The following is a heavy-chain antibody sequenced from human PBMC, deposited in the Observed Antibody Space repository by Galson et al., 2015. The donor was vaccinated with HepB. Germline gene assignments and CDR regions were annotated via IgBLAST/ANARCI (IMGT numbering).Heavy chain of an antibody. CDR2: ISYDGSNK. CDR3: AKDRQQLDY. D-gene: IGHD6-13*01. J-gene: IGHJ4*02. V-gene: IGHV3-30*18. CDR1: GFTFSSYG. Sequence: SLRPSCAASGFTFSSYGMHWVRQAPGKGLEWVAVISYDGSNKYYADSVKGRFTISRDNSKNTLYLQMNSLRAEDTAVYYCAKDRQQLDYWGQGTLVTVSS.